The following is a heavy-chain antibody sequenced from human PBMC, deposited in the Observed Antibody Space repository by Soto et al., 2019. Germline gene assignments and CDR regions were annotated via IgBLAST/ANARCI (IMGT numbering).Heavy chain of an antibody. J-gene: IGHJ4*02. D-gene: IGHD4-17*01. CDR1: GFTFSSYG. Sequence: QVQLVESGGGVVQPGRSLRLSCAASGFTFSSYGMHWVRQAPGKGLEWVAVISYDGSNKYYADSVKGRFTISRDNSKNTLYLQMNSLRAEDTAVYYCVPDYGAFDYWGQGTLVTVSS. V-gene: IGHV3-30*03. CDR3: VPDYGAFDY. CDR2: ISYDGSNK.